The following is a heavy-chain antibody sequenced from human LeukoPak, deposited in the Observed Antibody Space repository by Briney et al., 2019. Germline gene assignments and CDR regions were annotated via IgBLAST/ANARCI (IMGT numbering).Heavy chain of an antibody. CDR2: IIPIFCTA. CDR1: VGTFSSYA. D-gene: IGHD6-13*01. V-gene: IGHV1-69*05. CDR3: ARGIAAPERDAFDI. J-gene: IGHJ3*02. Sequence: GASVNVSCKSSVGTFSSYAISWVRQAAGQELEGMGRIIPIFCTANYAQKLQGRVTITTHKSTRTANIALSSLRAEHATGCYCARGIAAPERDAFDIWGQGTMVTVSS.